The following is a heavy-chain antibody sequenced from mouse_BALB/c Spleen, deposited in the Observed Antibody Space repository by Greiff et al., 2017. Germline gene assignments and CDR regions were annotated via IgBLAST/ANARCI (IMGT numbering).Heavy chain of an antibody. CDR3: ARDFDGYFFAY. CDR1: GFTFSSYG. Sequence: DVMLVESGGGLVQPGGSLKLSCAASGFTFSSYGMSWVRQTPDKRLELVATINSNGGSTYYPDSVKGRFTISRDNAKNTLYLQMSSLKSEDTAMYYCARDFDGYFFAYWGQGTLVTVSA. CDR2: INSNGGST. J-gene: IGHJ3*01. D-gene: IGHD2-3*01. V-gene: IGHV5-6-3*01.